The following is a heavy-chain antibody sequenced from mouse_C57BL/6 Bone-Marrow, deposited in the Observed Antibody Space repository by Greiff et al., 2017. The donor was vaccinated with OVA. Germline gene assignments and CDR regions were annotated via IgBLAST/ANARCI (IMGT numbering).Heavy chain of an antibody. V-gene: IGHV6-6*01. CDR3: TRHGYEDYAMDY. CDR2: IRNKANNHAT. J-gene: IGHJ4*01. Sequence: EVKLQESGGGLVQPGGSMKLSCAASGFTFSDAWMDWVRQSPEKGLEWVAEIRNKANNHATYYAESVKGRFTISRDDSKSSVYLQMNSLRAEDTGIYYCTRHGYEDYAMDYWGQGTSVTVSS. D-gene: IGHD2-2*01. CDR1: GFTFSDAW.